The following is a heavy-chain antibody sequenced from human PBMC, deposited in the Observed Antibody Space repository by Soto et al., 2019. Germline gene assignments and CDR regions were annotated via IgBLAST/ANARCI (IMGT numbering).Heavy chain of an antibody. Sequence: QVQLPESGPGLVKPSQTLSLTCTVSGGSISSDDYYWSWIRQPPGKGLEWIGDIHDTATTSYSPSLKSRLTLSVATSKNQFSLTLRSVTAADTAVYFCASQYYDFSSGALDFWGQGILVTVSS. CDR2: IHDTATT. J-gene: IGHJ4*02. V-gene: IGHV4-30-4*01. D-gene: IGHD3-3*01. CDR1: GGSISSDDYY. CDR3: ASQYYDFSSGALDF.